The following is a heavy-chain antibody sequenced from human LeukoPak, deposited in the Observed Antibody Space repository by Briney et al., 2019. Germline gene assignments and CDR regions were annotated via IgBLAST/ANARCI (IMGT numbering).Heavy chain of an antibody. CDR1: GGSISSGGYY. J-gene: IGHJ3*02. D-gene: IGHD4-17*01. CDR2: IYYSGST. CDR3: ARDYGDYAAFDI. V-gene: IGHV4-31*03. Sequence: KASQTLSLTCTVSGGSISSGGYYWSWIRQHPGKGLEWIGYIYYSGSTYYNPSHKSRVTISVDTSKNQFSLKLSSVTAADTAVYYCARDYGDYAAFDIWGQGTMVTVSS.